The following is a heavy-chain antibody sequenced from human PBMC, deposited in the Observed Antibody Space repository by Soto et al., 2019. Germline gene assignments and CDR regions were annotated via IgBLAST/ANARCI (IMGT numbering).Heavy chain of an antibody. Sequence: GASVKVSCKASGGTFSSYAISWVRQAPGQGLEWMGGIIPIFGTANYAQKFQGRVRITADESTSTAYMELSSLRSEDTAVYYCARDGIVVVPAALYYYYGMDVWGQGTTVTVTS. CDR1: GGTFSSYA. D-gene: IGHD2-2*01. J-gene: IGHJ6*02. V-gene: IGHV1-69*13. CDR2: IIPIFGTA. CDR3: ARDGIVVVPAALYYYYGMDV.